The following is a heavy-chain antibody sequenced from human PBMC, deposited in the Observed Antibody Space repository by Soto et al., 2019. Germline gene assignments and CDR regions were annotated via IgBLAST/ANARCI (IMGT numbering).Heavy chain of an antibody. D-gene: IGHD6-13*01. CDR3: ARVRIAAAGIVWFDP. CDR2: IYYSGST. J-gene: IGHJ5*02. CDR1: GGSISSGGYY. V-gene: IGHV4-31*03. Sequence: SETLSLTCTVSGGSISSGGYYWSWIRQHPGKDLEWIGYIYYSGSTYYNPSLKSRVTISVDTSKNQFSLKLSSVTAADTAVYYCARVRIAAAGIVWFDPWGQGTLVTVSS.